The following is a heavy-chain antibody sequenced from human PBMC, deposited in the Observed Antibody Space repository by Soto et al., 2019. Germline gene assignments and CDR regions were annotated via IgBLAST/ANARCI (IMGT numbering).Heavy chain of an antibody. J-gene: IGHJ4*02. V-gene: IGHV1-69*04. CDR3: ARDFHSYGSGSYYQALNFDY. D-gene: IGHD3-10*01. CDR2: IIPILGIA. CDR1: GGTFSSYT. Sequence: SVKVSCKASGGTFSSYTTSWVRQAPGQGLEWMGRIIPILGIANYAQKFQGRVTITADKSTSTAYMELSSLRSEDTAVYYCARDFHSYGSGSYYQALNFDYWGQGTLVTVSS.